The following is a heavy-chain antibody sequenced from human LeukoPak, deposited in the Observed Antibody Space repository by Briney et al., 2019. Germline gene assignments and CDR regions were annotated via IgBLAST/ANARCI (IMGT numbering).Heavy chain of an antibody. Sequence: SCKASGYTFTSYYMHWVRQAPGKGLEWVAVISYDGSNIYYADSVKGRFTISRDNSKNTLYLHMNSLRVEDTALYYCAKDGDYGDYVSNYYYGMDVWGQGTTVTVSS. CDR1: GYTFTSYY. J-gene: IGHJ6*02. CDR2: ISYDGSNI. CDR3: AKDGDYGDYVSNYYYGMDV. D-gene: IGHD4-17*01. V-gene: IGHV3-30*18.